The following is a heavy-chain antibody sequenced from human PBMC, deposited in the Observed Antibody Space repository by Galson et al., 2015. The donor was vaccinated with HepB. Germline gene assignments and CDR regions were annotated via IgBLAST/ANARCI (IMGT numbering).Heavy chain of an antibody. CDR3: ARDRSGRGATTGLDY. D-gene: IGHD1-26*01. CDR2: IIPILGIA. V-gene: IGHV1-69*10. J-gene: IGHJ4*02. CDR1: GGTFSSYA. Sequence: SVKVSCKASGGTFSSYAISWVRQAPGQGLEWMGGIIPILGIANYAQKFQGRVTITADKSTSTAYMELSSLRSEDTAVYYCARDRSGRGATTGLDYWGQGTLVTVSS.